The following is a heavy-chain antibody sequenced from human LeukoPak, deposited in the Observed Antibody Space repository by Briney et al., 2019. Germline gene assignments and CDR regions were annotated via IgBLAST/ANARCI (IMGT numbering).Heavy chain of an antibody. CDR2: IGSSGDIT. J-gene: IGHJ4*02. D-gene: IGHD3-22*01. CDR3: ATHTLRRGYYFLDFDY. CDR1: GFTFDDYG. V-gene: IGHV3-23*01. Sequence: GGSLRLSCAASGFTFDDYGMSWVRQAPGKGLEWVSSIGSSGDITYYADSVKGRFTISRDNSKNTLYLQMNSLRAEDTAVYYCATHTLRRGYYFLDFDYWGQGTLVTVSS.